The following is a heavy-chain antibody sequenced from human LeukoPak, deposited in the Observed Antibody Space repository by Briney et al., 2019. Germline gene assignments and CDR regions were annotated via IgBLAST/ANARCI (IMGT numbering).Heavy chain of an antibody. J-gene: IGHJ5*02. CDR1: GDSISSGGYY. V-gene: IGHV4-31*03. D-gene: IGHD2-15*01. CDR3: ARVKSGCSDGSCYWFDP. Sequence: SETLSLTCTVSGDSISSGGYYWSWIRQHPGKGLEWIGYIYYSGSTYYNPSLKSRVTISVDTCENQFSLKLIPVTAADTAVYYCARVKSGCSDGSCYWFDPWGQGTLVTVSS. CDR2: IYYSGST.